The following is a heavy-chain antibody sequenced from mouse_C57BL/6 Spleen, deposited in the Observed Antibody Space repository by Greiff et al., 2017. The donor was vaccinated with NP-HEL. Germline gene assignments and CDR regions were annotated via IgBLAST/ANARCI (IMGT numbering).Heavy chain of an antibody. V-gene: IGHV1-54*01. D-gene: IGHD1-1*01. CDR1: GYAFTNYL. Sequence: QVQLQQSGAELVRPGTSVKVSCKASGYAFTNYLIEWVKQRPGQGLEWIGVINPGSGGTNYNEKFKGKATLTADKSSSTAYMQLSSLTSEDSAVYFCARVGSSPHWYFDVWGTGTTVTVSS. J-gene: IGHJ1*03. CDR2: INPGSGGT. CDR3: ARVGSSPHWYFDV.